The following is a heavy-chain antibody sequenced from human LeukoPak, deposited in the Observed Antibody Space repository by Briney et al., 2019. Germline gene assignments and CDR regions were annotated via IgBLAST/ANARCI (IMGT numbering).Heavy chain of an antibody. Sequence: GESLKISCKGSGYSFADYWTGRVRQMPGKGLEWMGMIFPGDSDARYNPSFQGQVTISADKSIRSAYLQWSGLRASDTAMYYCARHGLGGYFYSFDSWGQGTLVTVSS. J-gene: IGHJ4*02. CDR1: GYSFADYW. CDR3: ARHGLGGYFYSFDS. CDR2: IFPGDSDA. V-gene: IGHV5-51*01. D-gene: IGHD4-23*01.